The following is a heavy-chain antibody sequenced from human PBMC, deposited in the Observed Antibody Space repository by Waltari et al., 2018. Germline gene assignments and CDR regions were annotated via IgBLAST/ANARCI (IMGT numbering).Heavy chain of an antibody. V-gene: IGHV1-69*10. D-gene: IGHD2-15*01. Sequence: QVQLVQSGAEVKKPGSSVKVSCKASGGTFSSYAISWVRQAPGQGLEWMGGIIPILGIANYAQKFQGRVTITADKSTSTADMELSSLRSEDTAVYYCARCVGASGGSCYLDYWGQGTLVTVSS. CDR2: IIPILGIA. CDR1: GGTFSSYA. CDR3: ARCVGASGGSCYLDY. J-gene: IGHJ4*02.